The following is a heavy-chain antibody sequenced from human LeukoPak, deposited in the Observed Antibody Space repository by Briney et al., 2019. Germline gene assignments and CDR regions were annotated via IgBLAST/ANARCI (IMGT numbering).Heavy chain of an antibody. D-gene: IGHD3-10*01. J-gene: IGHJ2*01. CDR3: ARAPRESRLPYWYFDL. CDR1: GGSISSGDYY. V-gene: IGHV4-30-4*01. CDR2: IYYSGST. Sequence: SETLSLTCTVSGGSISSGDYYWSWIRQPPGKGLEWIGYIYYSGSTYYNPSLKSRVTISVDTSKNQFSLKLSSVTAADTAVYYCARAPRESRLPYWYFDLWGRGTLVTVS.